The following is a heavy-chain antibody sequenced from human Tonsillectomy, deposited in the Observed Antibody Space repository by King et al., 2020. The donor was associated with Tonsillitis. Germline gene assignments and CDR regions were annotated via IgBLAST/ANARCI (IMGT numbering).Heavy chain of an antibody. CDR1: GYTFTGYY. V-gene: IGHV1-2*02. J-gene: IGHJ3*02. CDR3: ARVRRRISMIVVPSRGAFDI. Sequence: VQLVESGAEVKKPGASVKVSCKASGYTFTGYYMHWVRQAPGQGLEWMGWINPNSGGTNYAQKFQGRVTMTRDTSFSTAYMEVSRLRSDETAVYYCARVRRRISMIVVPSRGAFDIWGQGTMVTVSS. D-gene: IGHD3-22*01. CDR2: INPNSGGT.